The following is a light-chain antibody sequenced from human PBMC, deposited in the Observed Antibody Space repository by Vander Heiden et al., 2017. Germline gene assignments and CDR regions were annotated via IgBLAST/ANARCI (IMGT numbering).Light chain of an antibody. J-gene: IGLJ2*01. V-gene: IGLV2-23*02. CDR2: EVS. Sequence: QSALTQPASVSGSPGQSITISCTGTSSDVGSYNLVSLYQQHPGKAPKLMIYEVSKRPSGVSNRFSGSKSGNTASLTISGLQAEDKSDYYCCSYSGSSTSVVFGGGTKLTVL. CDR3: CSYSGSSTSVV. CDR1: SSDVGSYNL.